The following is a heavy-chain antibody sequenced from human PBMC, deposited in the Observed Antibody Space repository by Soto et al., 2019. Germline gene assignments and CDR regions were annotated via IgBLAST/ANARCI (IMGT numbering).Heavy chain of an antibody. V-gene: IGHV1-69*13. CDR3: AAVVPAAMPSDY. Sequence: ASVKVSCKASGGTFSSYAISWVRQAPGQGLEWMGGIIPIFGTANYAQKFQGRVTITADESTSTAYMELSSLRSEDTAVYYCAAVVPAAMPSDYWGQGTLVTVS. J-gene: IGHJ4*02. CDR1: GGTFSSYA. CDR2: IIPIFGTA. D-gene: IGHD2-2*01.